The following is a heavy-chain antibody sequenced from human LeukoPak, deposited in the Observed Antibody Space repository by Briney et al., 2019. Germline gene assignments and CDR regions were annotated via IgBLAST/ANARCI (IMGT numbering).Heavy chain of an antibody. CDR2: IRYDGNNK. V-gene: IGHV3-30*02. CDR3: AKTGGSGYYSDYFDY. Sequence: GGSPRLSCAASGFTFSSYGMHWVRQAPGKGLEWVAFIRYDGNNKYYADSVKGRFTISRDNSKNTLYLQMNSLRAEDTAVYYCAKTGGSGYYSDYFDYWGQGTLVTVSS. J-gene: IGHJ4*02. CDR1: GFTFSSYG. D-gene: IGHD3-22*01.